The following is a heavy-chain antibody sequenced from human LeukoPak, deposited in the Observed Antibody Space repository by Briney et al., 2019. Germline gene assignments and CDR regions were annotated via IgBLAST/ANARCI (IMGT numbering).Heavy chain of an antibody. V-gene: IGHV4-39*01. D-gene: IGHD3-22*01. Sequence: SETLSLTCTVSGGSISSSSYYWGWIRQPPGKGLEWIGSIYDSGSTYYNPSLKSRVTISVDTSKNQFSLKLSSVTAADTAVYYCARHAYYYDSSGYYTPTFDYWGQGTLVTVSS. CDR1: GGSISSSSYY. CDR2: IYDSGST. J-gene: IGHJ4*02. CDR3: ARHAYYYDSSGYYTPTFDY.